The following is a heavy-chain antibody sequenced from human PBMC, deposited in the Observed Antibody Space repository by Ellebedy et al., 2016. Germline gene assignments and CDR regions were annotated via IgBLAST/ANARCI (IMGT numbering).Heavy chain of an antibody. CDR2: IIPIFGTA. CDR3: ARDESSMGDY. V-gene: IGHV1-69*05. D-gene: IGHD2-2*01. J-gene: IGHJ4*02. CDR1: GGTFSSYA. Sequence: SVKVSXKASGGTFSSYAISWVRQAPGQGLEWMGGIIPIFGTANYAQKLQGRVTMTTDTSTSTAYMELRSLRSDDTAVYYCARDESSMGDYWGQGTLVTVSS.